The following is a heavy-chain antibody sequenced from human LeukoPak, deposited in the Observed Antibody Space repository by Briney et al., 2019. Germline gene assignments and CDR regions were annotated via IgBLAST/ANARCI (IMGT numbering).Heavy chain of an antibody. CDR2: INPNSGGT. V-gene: IGHV1-2*02. D-gene: IGHD6-25*01. J-gene: IGHJ4*02. CDR1: GYTFTGYH. CDR3: ANIAAADFFDY. Sequence: GASVKVSCKASGYTFTGYHMHWVRQAPGQGLEWMGWINPNSGGTNYAQEFQGRVTMTRDTSISTAYMELSRLRSDDTAVYYCANIAAADFFDYWGQGTLVTVSS.